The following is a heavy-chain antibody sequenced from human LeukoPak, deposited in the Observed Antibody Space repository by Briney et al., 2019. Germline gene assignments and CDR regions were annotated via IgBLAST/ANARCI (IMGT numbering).Heavy chain of an antibody. CDR2: IKEDGSQK. J-gene: IGHJ4*02. Sequence: PGGSLRLSCAASGFTFSSHWMSWVRQAPGKGLEWVANIKEDGSQKYYVDSVKGRFTISKDNAKNSLYLQMNSVRAEDTAFYYCAKDTNYGDYGWGQGTLVTVSS. CDR3: AKDTNYGDYG. CDR1: GFTFSSHW. D-gene: IGHD4-17*01. V-gene: IGHV3-7*03.